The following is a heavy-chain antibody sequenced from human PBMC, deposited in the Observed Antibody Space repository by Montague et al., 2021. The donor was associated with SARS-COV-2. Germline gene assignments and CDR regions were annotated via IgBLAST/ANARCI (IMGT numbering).Heavy chain of an antibody. CDR3: ARESSGDYGYYYYYSLDV. Sequence: SLRLSCAASGFTFSKFAMSWVRQAPGKGLEWVAVIEHGYSTIWHADSVKGRFTISRDDSKNTLYLQMASLRAEDTAVYFCARESSGDYGYYYYYSLDVWGRGTTVTVSS. CDR2: IEHGYSTI. J-gene: IGHJ6*02. CDR1: GFTFSKFA. V-gene: IGHV3-23*03. D-gene: IGHD3-3*01.